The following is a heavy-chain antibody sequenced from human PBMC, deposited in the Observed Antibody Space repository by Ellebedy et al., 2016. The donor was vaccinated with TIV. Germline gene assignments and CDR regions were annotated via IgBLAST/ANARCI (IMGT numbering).Heavy chain of an antibody. CDR1: GWSFSGYH. V-gene: IGHV4-34*01. CDR2: ITHSGST. CDR3: ARGLARDY. J-gene: IGHJ4*02. Sequence: MPSETLSLTCAVYGWSFSGYHLSWVRQPTGNGLEWIGEITHSGSTNYNPSLKSRVTISVDPSKNTFSLNLSSVTAADTAVYYCARGLARDYWGQGTLVTVSS.